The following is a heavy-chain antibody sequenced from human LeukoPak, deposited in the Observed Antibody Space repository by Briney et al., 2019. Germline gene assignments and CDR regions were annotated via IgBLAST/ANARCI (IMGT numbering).Heavy chain of an antibody. Sequence: SETLSLTCTVSGGSISSGSYYWSWIRQPVGKGLEWIGRIYTSGSTNYNPSLKSRVTISVDTSKNQFSLKLSSVTAADTAVYYCARDGGIVVVPAAMSPYYYYYMDVWGKGTTVTVSS. D-gene: IGHD2-2*01. CDR3: ARDGGIVVVPAAMSPYYYYYMDV. J-gene: IGHJ6*03. CDR2: IYTSGST. V-gene: IGHV4-61*02. CDR1: GGSISSGSYY.